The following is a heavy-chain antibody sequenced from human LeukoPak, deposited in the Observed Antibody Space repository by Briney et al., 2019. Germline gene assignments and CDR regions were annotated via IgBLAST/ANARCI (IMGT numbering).Heavy chain of an antibody. CDR1: GFTFSSYW. CDR2: ISYDGSNK. Sequence: GGSLRLSCAASGFTFSSYWMNWARQAPGKGLEWVAVISYDGSNKYYADSVKGRFTISRDNSKNTLYLQMNSLRAEDTAVYYCAKSMHYDSSGYYSALDYWGQGTLVTVSS. CDR3: AKSMHYDSSGYYSALDY. J-gene: IGHJ4*02. V-gene: IGHV3-30*18. D-gene: IGHD3-22*01.